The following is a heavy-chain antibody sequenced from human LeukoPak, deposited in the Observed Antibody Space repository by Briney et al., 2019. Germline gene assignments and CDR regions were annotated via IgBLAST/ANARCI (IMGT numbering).Heavy chain of an antibody. CDR2: INPNSGGT. Sequence: ASVKVSCKASGYTFTGYYMHWVRQAPGQGLEWMGWINPNSGGTNYAQKFQGRVTMTRDTSISTAYMELSRLRSDDTAVYYCARDCSGGSCYSGYYYMDVWGKGTTVTVSS. V-gene: IGHV1-2*02. CDR3: ARDCSGGSCYSGYYYMDV. D-gene: IGHD2-15*01. J-gene: IGHJ6*03. CDR1: GYTFTGYY.